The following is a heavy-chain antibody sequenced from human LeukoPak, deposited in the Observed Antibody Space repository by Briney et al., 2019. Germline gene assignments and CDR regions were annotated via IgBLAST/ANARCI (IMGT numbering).Heavy chain of an antibody. J-gene: IGHJ4*02. CDR2: IKQDGSEK. CDR1: GFTFSSYG. V-gene: IGHV3-7*03. D-gene: IGHD5-12*01. Sequence: GGSLRLSCAASGFTFSSYGMHWVRQAPGKGLEWVANIKQDGSEKYYVDSVKGRFTISRDNAKNSLYLQMNSLRAEDTAVYYCASAGYLPVPLNYWGQGTLVTVSS. CDR3: ASAGYLPVPLNY.